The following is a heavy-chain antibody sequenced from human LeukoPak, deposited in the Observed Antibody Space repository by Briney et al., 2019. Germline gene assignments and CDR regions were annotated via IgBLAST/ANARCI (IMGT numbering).Heavy chain of an antibody. D-gene: IGHD6-19*01. V-gene: IGHV3-13*01. CDR1: GFTFSSYD. CDR3: ARGGAWGIAVAGEYYFDY. CDR2: IGTAGDT. J-gene: IGHJ4*02. Sequence: GGSLRLSCAASGFTFSSYDMHWVRQATGKGLEWVSAIGTAGDTYYPGSVKGRFTISRENAKNSLYLQMNSLRAGDTAVYYCARGGAWGIAVAGEYYFDYWGQGTLVTVSS.